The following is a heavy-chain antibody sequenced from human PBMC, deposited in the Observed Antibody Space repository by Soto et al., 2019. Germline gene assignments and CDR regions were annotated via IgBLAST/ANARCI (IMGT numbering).Heavy chain of an antibody. V-gene: IGHV1-2*04. CDR2: INPNSGGT. J-gene: IGHJ6*02. D-gene: IGHD2-15*01. CDR3: ARAELSGGTMTYYNYGMDV. CDR1: GYTFTGYY. Sequence: ASVKVSCKASGYTFTGYYMHWVRQAPGQGLEWMGWINPNSGGTNYAQKFQGWVTMTRDTSISTAYVELSRLRSDDTAVYYCARAELSGGTMTYYNYGMDVWGQGTTVTVSS.